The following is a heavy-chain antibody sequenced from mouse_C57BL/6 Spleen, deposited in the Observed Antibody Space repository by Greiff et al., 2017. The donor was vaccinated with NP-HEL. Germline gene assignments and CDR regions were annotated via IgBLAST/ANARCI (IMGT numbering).Heavy chain of an antibody. Sequence: EVQLQQSGAELVRPGASVKLSCTASGFNIKDYYMHWVKQRPEQGLEWIGRIDPEDGDTEYAPKFQGKATMTADTSSNTAYLQLSSLTSEDTAVYYCYDYHYAMDYWGQGTSVTVSS. CDR2: IDPEDGDT. CDR1: GFNIKDYY. CDR3: YDYHYAMDY. D-gene: IGHD2-4*01. V-gene: IGHV14-1*01. J-gene: IGHJ4*01.